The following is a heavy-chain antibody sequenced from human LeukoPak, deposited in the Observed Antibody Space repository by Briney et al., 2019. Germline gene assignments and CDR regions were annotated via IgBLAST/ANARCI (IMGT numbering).Heavy chain of an antibody. J-gene: IGHJ4*02. CDR3: AKDGVVVPAAMGFDY. Sequence: GGSLRLSCAASGFTFSSYAMSWVRQAPGKGLEWVSAISGSGGSTYYADSVKGRFTIPRDNSKNTLYLQMNSLRAEDTAVYYCAKDGVVVPAAMGFDYWGQGTLVTVSS. CDR1: GFTFSSYA. D-gene: IGHD2-2*01. V-gene: IGHV3-23*01. CDR2: ISGSGGST.